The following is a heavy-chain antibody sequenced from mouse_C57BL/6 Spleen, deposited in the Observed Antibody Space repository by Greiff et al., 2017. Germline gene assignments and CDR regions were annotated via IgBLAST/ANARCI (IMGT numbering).Heavy chain of an antibody. Sequence: EVKLQESGPELVKPGASVKISCKASGYSFTGYYMNWVKQSPEKSLEWIGEINPSTGGTTYNQKFKAKATLTVDKSSSTAYMQLKSLTSEDSAVYYCARLYCNYEWYFDVWSTGTTVTVSS. CDR2: INPSTGGT. CDR3: ARLYCNYEWYFDV. CDR1: GYSFTGYY. V-gene: IGHV1-42*01. D-gene: IGHD2-1*01. J-gene: IGHJ1*03.